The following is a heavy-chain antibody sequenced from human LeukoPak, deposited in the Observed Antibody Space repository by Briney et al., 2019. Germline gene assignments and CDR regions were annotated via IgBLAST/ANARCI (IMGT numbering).Heavy chain of an antibody. V-gene: IGHV4-4*07. J-gene: IGHJ5*02. CDR3: ARDSPLTTVAWFDP. Sequence: SETLSLTCAVYGGSFSGYYWSWIRQPAGKGLEWIGRIYTSGSTNYNPSLKSRVTMSVDTSKNQFSLKLSSVTAADTAVYYCARDSPLTTVAWFDPWGQGTLVTVSS. D-gene: IGHD1-14*01. CDR2: IYTSGST. CDR1: GGSFSGYY.